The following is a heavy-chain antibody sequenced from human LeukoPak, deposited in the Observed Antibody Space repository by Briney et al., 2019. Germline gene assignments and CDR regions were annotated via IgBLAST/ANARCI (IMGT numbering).Heavy chain of an antibody. V-gene: IGHV3-23*01. Sequence: GGSLRLSCAASGFAFTIYAMSWVRQAPGKGLEWVSGISASGDSTYYADLVKGRFTISRDNSKNTLYLQMNSLRAEDTAVYHCVGGPGWVFDLWGRGTLVTVSS. CDR1: GFAFTIYA. D-gene: IGHD1-26*01. CDR3: VGGPGWVFDL. J-gene: IGHJ2*01. CDR2: ISASGDST.